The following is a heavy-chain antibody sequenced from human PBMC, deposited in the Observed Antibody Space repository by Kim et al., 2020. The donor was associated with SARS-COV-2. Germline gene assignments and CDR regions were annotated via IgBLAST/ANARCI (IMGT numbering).Heavy chain of an antibody. CDR2: ISTDSGAT. CDR1: GYTFTDYS. Sequence: ASVKVSCKASGYTFTDYSIHWVRQAPGRGLEWMAWISTDSGATNNAQKFQDRITLTRDTSINATYMELRSLRSDDTAAYFCARGGTVVASRYYYAMDVWGQGTTVTVSS. V-gene: IGHV1-2*02. J-gene: IGHJ6*02. D-gene: IGHD2-21*01. CDR3: ARGGTVVASRYYYAMDV.